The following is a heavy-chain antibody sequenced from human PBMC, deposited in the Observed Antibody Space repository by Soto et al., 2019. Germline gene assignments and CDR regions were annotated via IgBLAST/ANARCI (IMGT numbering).Heavy chain of an antibody. D-gene: IGHD6-19*01. J-gene: IGHJ4*02. CDR1: GYPFTGYY. CDR2: INPNSGGT. V-gene: IGHV1-2*02. CDR3: ATHSGWRPSFDY. Sequence: XSVKVSCKASGYPFTGYYMHWVRQAPGQGLEWMGWINPNSGGTNYAQKFQGRVTMTRDTSISTAYMELSRLRSDDTAVYYCATHSGWRPSFDYWGQGTLVTVSS.